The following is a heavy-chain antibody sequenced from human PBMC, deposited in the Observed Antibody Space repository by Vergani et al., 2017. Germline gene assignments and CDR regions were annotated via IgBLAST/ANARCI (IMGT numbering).Heavy chain of an antibody. CDR1: GGPFSSYA. J-gene: IGHJ6*03. Sequence: QVQLVQSGAEVKKPGSSVKVSCKASGGPFSSYAISWVRQAPGQGLEWMGGIIPIFGTANYAQKFQGRVTITADESTSTAYMELSSLRSEDTAVYYCARDLGYCSGGSCYRYMDVWGKGTTVTVSS. D-gene: IGHD2-15*01. CDR3: ARDLGYCSGGSCYRYMDV. V-gene: IGHV1-69*01. CDR2: IIPIFGTA.